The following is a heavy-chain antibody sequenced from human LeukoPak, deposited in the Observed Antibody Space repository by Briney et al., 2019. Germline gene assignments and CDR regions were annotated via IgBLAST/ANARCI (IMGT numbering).Heavy chain of an antibody. CDR2: INPNSGGT. Sequence: ASVKVSCKASGYTFTGYYMHWVRQAPGQGLEWMGWINPNSGGTNYAQKFQGRVTMTRDTSISTAYMELSRLRSDDTAVYYCARTLGSGNFLHFDYWGQGTLVTVSS. J-gene: IGHJ4*02. CDR3: ARTLGSGNFLHFDY. D-gene: IGHD6-19*01. V-gene: IGHV1-2*02. CDR1: GYTFTGYY.